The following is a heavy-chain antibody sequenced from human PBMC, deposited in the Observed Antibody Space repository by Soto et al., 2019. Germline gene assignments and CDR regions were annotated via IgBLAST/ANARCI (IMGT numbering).Heavy chain of an antibody. V-gene: IGHV4-34*01. J-gene: IGHJ4*02. Sequence: PSETLSLTCAVYGGSFGGYYWSWIRQPPGKGLEWIGEINHSGSTNYNPSLKSRVTISVDTSKNQFSLKLSSVTAADTAVYYCARGSSGSLGYWGQGTLVTVSS. CDR1: GGSFGGYY. CDR3: ARGSSGSLGY. D-gene: IGHD6-19*01. CDR2: INHSGST.